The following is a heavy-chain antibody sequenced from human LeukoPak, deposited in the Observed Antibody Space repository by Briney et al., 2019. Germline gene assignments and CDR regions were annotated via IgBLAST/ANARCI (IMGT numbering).Heavy chain of an antibody. CDR2: INPNSGIT. Sequence: ASLKVSCKASGYTFTAYYMRWVRQAPGQGLEWMGWINPNSGITNYAQNFQGRVTITRDTSISTVYMELSSLRSDDTAVYYCARNIENWGQGTLVTVSS. CDR3: ARNIEN. D-gene: IGHD2/OR15-2a*01. V-gene: IGHV1-2*02. J-gene: IGHJ4*02. CDR1: GYTFTAYY.